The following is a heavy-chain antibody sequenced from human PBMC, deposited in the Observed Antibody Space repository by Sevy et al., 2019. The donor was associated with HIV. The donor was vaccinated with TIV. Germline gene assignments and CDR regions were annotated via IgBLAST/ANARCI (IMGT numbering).Heavy chain of an antibody. J-gene: IGHJ3*02. CDR3: AKGLGMVQGALLSEDI. V-gene: IGHV3-30*02. Sequence: GGSLRLSCAVSGFTFRSYGMHWVRQAPGKGLEWVAFIRYDGSTKYYADSVKGRFTISRDNSKNTLYLQMNSLRAEDTAIYYCAKGLGMVQGALLSEDIWGQGTMVTVSS. CDR2: IRYDGSTK. CDR1: GFTFRSYG. D-gene: IGHD3-10*01.